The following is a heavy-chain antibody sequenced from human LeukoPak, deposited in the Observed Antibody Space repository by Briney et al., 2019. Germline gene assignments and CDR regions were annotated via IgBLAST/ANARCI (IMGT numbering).Heavy chain of an antibody. CDR1: GGSFSGYY. CDR2: INHSGST. D-gene: IGHD5-18*01. CDR3: ARTRRIQLWPYYYGMDV. Sequence: SETLSLTCAVYGGSFSGYYWSWIRQPPGKGLEWIGEINHSGSTNYNPSLKSRVTISVDTSKNQFSLKLSSVTAADTAVYYCARTRRIQLWPYYYGMDVWGQGTTVTVSS. J-gene: IGHJ6*02. V-gene: IGHV4-34*01.